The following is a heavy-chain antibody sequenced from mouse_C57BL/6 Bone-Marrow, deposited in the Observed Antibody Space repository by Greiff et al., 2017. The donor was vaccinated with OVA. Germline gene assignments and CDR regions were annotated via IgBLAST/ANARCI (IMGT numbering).Heavy chain of an antibody. CDR3: AKIYDGYPAWFAY. D-gene: IGHD2-3*01. J-gene: IGHJ3*01. CDR1: GYSFTSYY. CDR2: IYPGSGNT. V-gene: IGHV1-66*01. Sequence: QVQLKQSGPELVKPGASVKISCKASGYSFTSYYIHWVKQRPGQGLEWIGWIYPGSGNTKYNEKFKGKATLTADTSSSTAYMQLSSLTSEDSAVYYCAKIYDGYPAWFAYWGQGTLVTVSA.